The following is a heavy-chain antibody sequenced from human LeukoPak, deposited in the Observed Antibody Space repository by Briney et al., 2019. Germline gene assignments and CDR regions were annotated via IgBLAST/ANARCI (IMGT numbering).Heavy chain of an antibody. Sequence: SETLSLTCTVSGGSITSFYWGWIRQPPGKGLEWIGYIYYSGSTNYNPSLKSRVTISVDTSNNQVSLKLSSVTAADTAVYYCARSTRSWFDPWGQGTLVTVSS. V-gene: IGHV4-59*01. CDR1: GGSITSFY. CDR3: ARSTRSWFDP. J-gene: IGHJ5*02. CDR2: IYYSGST. D-gene: IGHD3-10*01.